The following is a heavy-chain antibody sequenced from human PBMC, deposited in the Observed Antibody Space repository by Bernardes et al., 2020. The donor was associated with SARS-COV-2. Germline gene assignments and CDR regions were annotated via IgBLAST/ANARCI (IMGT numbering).Heavy chain of an antibody. Sequence: SGPTLVKPTQTLTLTCTFSGFSLSTSGVGVGWIRQPPGKALEWLALIYWDDDKRYSPSLKSRLTITKDTSKNQVVLTMTNMDPVDTATYYCAHSSEYSSSGYSSSWYYFDYWGQGTLVTVSS. V-gene: IGHV2-5*02. CDR3: AHSSEYSSSGYSSSWYYFDY. CDR2: IYWDDDK. CDR1: GFSLSTSGVG. D-gene: IGHD6-13*01. J-gene: IGHJ4*02.